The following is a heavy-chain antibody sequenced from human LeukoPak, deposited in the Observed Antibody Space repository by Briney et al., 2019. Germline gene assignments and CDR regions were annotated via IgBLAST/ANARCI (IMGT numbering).Heavy chain of an antibody. D-gene: IGHD3-10*01. V-gene: IGHV3-23*01. J-gene: IGHJ4*02. CDR2: ISPSGDIT. CDR1: GFIFRSHG. CDR3: AKDIGGGSGSFMRFFDY. Sequence: GGSLRLSCAASGFIFRSHGMNWVRQAPGKGLEWVSGISPSGDITYYADSVKGRFTISRDNSKNTLYLQMNSLRAEDTAVYYCAKDIGGGSGSFMRFFDYWGQGTLVTVSS.